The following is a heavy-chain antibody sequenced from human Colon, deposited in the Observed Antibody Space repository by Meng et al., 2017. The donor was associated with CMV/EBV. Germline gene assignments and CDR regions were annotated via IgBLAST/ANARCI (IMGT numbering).Heavy chain of an antibody. CDR2: MNPNSGNT. D-gene: IGHD3-22*01. CDR3: ASSYYYDSSGYYDAGPTRDYYYGMDV. Sequence: ASVKVSCKASGYTFTSYDINWVRQATGQGLEWMGWMNPNSGNTGYAQKFQGRVTMTRNTSISTAYMELSSLRSEDTAVYYCASSYYYDSSGYYDAGPTRDYYYGMDVWGQGTTVTVSS. CDR1: GYTFTSYD. J-gene: IGHJ6*02. V-gene: IGHV1-8*01.